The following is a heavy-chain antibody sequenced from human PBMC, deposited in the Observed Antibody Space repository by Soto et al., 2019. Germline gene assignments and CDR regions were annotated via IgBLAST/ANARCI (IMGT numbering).Heavy chain of an antibody. CDR2: IHPGDSQT. CDR1: GYNFADYW. CDR3: ARRLYYYNKSGHYVGVFDP. D-gene: IGHD3-22*01. Sequence: GASLKISCKGFGYNFADYWIAWVRLMPGKGLEWMGIIHPGDSQTTYNPSFQGQVTISADRSIRTAYLQWSGLKASDSAMYYCARRLYYYNKSGHYVGVFDPWGQGTLVTVSS. V-gene: IGHV5-51*01. J-gene: IGHJ5*02.